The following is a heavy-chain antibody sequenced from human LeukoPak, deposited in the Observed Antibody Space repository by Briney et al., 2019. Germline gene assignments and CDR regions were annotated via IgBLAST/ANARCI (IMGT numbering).Heavy chain of an antibody. CDR1: GGSISSYY. D-gene: IGHD3-10*01. CDR2: ISSSGST. J-gene: IGHJ4*02. CDR3: ARSQAPYYYGSGSYAFDY. V-gene: IGHV4-4*07. Sequence: PSETLSLTCTVSGGSISSYYWSWIRQPAGKGLEWIGRISSSGSTNYNPSLKSRVTISVDTSKNQFSLKLSSVTAADTAVYYCARSQAPYYYGSGSYAFDYWGQGTLVTVSS.